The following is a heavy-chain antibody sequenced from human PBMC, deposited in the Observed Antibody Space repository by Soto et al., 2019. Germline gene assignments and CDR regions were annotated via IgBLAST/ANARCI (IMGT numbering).Heavy chain of an antibody. Sequence: PGGSLRLSCTASGFTFGDYAMSWVRQAPGKGLEWVGFIRSKAYGGTTEYAASVKGRFTISRDDSKSIAYLQMNSLKTEDTAVYYCFVWSGYYSDYWGQGTLVTVSS. CDR2: IRSKAYGGTT. V-gene: IGHV3-49*04. CDR1: GFTFGDYA. J-gene: IGHJ4*02. CDR3: FVWSGYYSDY. D-gene: IGHD3-3*01.